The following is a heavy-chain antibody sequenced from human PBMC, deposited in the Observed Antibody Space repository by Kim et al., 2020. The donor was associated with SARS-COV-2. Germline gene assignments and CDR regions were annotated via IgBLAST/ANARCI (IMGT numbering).Heavy chain of an antibody. D-gene: IGHD4-17*01. CDR3: ARGRVDDYGDYDFDY. J-gene: IGHJ4*02. V-gene: IGHV1-69*04. Sequence: QKFQGRVTITADKSTSTAYMELSSLRSEDTAVYYCARGRVDDYGDYDFDYWGQGTLVTVSS.